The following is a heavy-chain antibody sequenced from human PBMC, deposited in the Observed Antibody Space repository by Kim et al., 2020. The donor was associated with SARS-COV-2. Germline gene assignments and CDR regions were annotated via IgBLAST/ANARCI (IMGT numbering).Heavy chain of an antibody. D-gene: IGHD3-22*01. CDR3: ARGGYYYDSSGYYHFDY. CDR1: GFTFKDFY. J-gene: IGHJ4*01. V-gene: IGHV3-11*01. Sequence: GGSLRLSCAASGFTFKDFYMTWIRQAPGKGLEWVSYISSSSTTIYYADSVKGRFTISRDNAKNSLSLQMNSLRAEDTAVYYCARGGYYYDSSGYYHFDYWGHGTLVTVSS. CDR2: ISSSSTTI.